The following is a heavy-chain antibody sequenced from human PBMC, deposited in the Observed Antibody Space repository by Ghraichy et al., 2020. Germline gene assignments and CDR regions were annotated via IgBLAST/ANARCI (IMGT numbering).Heavy chain of an antibody. CDR1: GDSISGYY. CDR3: ARIPPGRWYFDL. D-gene: IGHD2-21*01. Sequence: SETLSLTCTVSGDSISGYYWNWIRQPPGKGLEWIGYIYNTESTNYNPSLKSRVTISVVTSKNQFSLQLNSVTAADTAVYFCARIPPGRWYFDLWGRGTLVTVSS. CDR2: IYNTEST. V-gene: IGHV4-59*08. J-gene: IGHJ2*01.